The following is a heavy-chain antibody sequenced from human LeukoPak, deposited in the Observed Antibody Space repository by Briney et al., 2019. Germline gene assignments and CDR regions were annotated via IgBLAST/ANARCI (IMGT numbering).Heavy chain of an antibody. D-gene: IGHD3-3*01. J-gene: IGHJ4*02. Sequence: ASVKVSCKASGYTFITYGISWVRQATGQGLEWMGWMNPNSGNTGYAQKFQGRVTMTRNTSISTAYMELSSLRSEDTAVYYCARGRIFGVVIHDYWGQGTLVTVSS. CDR1: GYTFITYG. CDR2: MNPNSGNT. CDR3: ARGRIFGVVIHDY. V-gene: IGHV1-8*02.